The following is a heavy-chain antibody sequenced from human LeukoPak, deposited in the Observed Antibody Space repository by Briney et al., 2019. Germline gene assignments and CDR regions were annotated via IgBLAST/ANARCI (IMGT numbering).Heavy chain of an antibody. D-gene: IGHD6-19*01. CDR1: GFTFSSYA. V-gene: IGHV3-30-3*01. Sequence: GRSLRLSCAASGFTFSSYAMHWVRQAPGKGLEWVTIISYDGSNKYYADSVKGRFTISRDNSKNTLYLQMNSLRAEDTAVYYCARDSCQYSGWFYYFDHWGQGTLVTVSS. J-gene: IGHJ4*02. CDR3: ARDSCQYSGWFYYFDH. CDR2: ISYDGSNK.